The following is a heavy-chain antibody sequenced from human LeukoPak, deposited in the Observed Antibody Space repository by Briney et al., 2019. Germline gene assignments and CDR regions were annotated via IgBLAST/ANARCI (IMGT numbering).Heavy chain of an antibody. V-gene: IGHV4-39*01. J-gene: IGHJ4*02. CDR2: IYYSGST. CDR1: GGSISSSSYY. D-gene: IGHD3-10*01. CDR3: AKSVVLVRGVIPDKGQSGFDY. Sequence: PSETLSLTCTVSGGSISSSSYYWGWIRQPPGKGLEWIGSIYYSGSTYYNPSLKSRVTISVDTSKNQFSLKLSSVTAADTAVYYCAKSVVLVRGVIPDKGQSGFDYWGQGTLVTVSS.